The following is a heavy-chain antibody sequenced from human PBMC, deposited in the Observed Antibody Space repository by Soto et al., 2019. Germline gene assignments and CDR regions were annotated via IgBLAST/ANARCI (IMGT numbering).Heavy chain of an antibody. V-gene: IGHV3-23*01. CDR1: GFTFSSYA. CDR3: AKDLYSGSCYGGLDY. D-gene: IGHD1-26*01. Sequence: AGSLRLSCAASGFTFSSYAMSWVRQAPGKGLEWVSAISGSGGSTYYADSVKGRFTISRDNSKNTLYLQMNSLRAEDTAVYYCAKDLYSGSCYGGLDYWGQGTLVTVSS. J-gene: IGHJ4*02. CDR2: ISGSGGST.